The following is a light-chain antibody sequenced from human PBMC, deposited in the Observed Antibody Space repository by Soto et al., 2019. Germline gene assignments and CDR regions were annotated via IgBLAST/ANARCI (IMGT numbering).Light chain of an antibody. CDR2: GAS. CDR1: QSISSE. J-gene: IGKJ2*01. CDR3: QQGHNWPLT. Sequence: EIVMTQSPATLSVSPGERATLSCRASQSISSELAWYQQRPGQPPRLLIYGASTRGTGVPDRFTGSGSGSDFTLTISGLQSEDFAVYYCQQGHNWPLTFGQGTRLEI. V-gene: IGKV3-15*01.